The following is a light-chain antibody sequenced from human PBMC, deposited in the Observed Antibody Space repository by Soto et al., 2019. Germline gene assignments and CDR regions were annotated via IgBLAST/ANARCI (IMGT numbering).Light chain of an antibody. J-gene: IGKJ1*01. CDR3: QQRSNWPPWA. CDR2: DTS. CDR1: QSVGIY. Sequence: ESVLKQSSTTLSLSPGERATLSCRASQSVGIYLAWYQQKPGQAPRLLIFDTSNRATGIPDRFSGRGSGTDFTLTISSLEPEDFAVYYCQQRSNWPPWAFGQGTKVDIK. V-gene: IGKV3-11*01.